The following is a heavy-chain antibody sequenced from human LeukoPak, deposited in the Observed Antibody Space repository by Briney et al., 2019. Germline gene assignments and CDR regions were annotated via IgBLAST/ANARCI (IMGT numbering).Heavy chain of an antibody. CDR1: GDTFINYA. CDR2: IIPIFGSA. V-gene: IGHV1-69*05. J-gene: IGHJ6*03. Sequence: SVKVSCKASGDTFINYAISWVRQAPGQGLEWMGGIIPIFGSANYAQKFQGRVTITTGESTSTAYMELSSLRSEDTAVYYCARGPRAYYYYYMDVWGKGTTVTVSS. CDR3: ARGPRAYYYYYMDV.